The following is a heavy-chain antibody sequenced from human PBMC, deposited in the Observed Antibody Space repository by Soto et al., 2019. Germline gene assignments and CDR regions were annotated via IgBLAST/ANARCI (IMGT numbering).Heavy chain of an antibody. J-gene: IGHJ4*02. D-gene: IGHD5-12*01. CDR1: GFSLSTTGAA. CDR3: AHSQRGPRDF. V-gene: IGHV2-5*02. Sequence: QITLKESGPPLVRPTQTLTLTCTFSGFSLSTTGAAVAWIRQPPGEALEWLALIYWDDDKRYNSSLKSRLTITKDTSRDQVVLAMTNMDPMDTATYFCAHSQRGPRDFWGPGILVTVSS. CDR2: IYWDDDK.